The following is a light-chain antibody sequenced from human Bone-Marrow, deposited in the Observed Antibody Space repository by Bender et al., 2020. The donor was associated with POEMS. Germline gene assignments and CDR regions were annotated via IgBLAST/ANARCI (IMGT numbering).Light chain of an antibody. Sequence: QSVLTQPPSASGTPGQRVTISCSGGSSNIGAHAVNWYQHLPGTAPKLLIYSSHRRPSEVPDRFSGSRSGTSASLAISGLQSEDEADYYCSSYTDSGSLEVLFGGGTKLTVL. V-gene: IGLV1-44*01. CDR1: SSNIGAHA. J-gene: IGLJ2*01. CDR3: SSYTDSGSLEVL. CDR2: SSH.